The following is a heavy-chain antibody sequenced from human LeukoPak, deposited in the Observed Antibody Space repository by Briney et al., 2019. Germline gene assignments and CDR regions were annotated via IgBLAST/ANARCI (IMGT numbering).Heavy chain of an antibody. J-gene: IGHJ3*01. D-gene: IGHD7-27*01. CDR1: GFTFSTYG. CDR3: VRDLHWGGFDV. V-gene: IGHV3-23*01. Sequence: GGSLRLSCAASGFTFSTYGMDWVRQAPGKGLEWVSGISPSGDIAYYADSVMGRFSISRDNPKSTVSLQMSSLRAEDTALYYCVRDLHWGGFDVWGQGTMVTVSS. CDR2: ISPSGDIA.